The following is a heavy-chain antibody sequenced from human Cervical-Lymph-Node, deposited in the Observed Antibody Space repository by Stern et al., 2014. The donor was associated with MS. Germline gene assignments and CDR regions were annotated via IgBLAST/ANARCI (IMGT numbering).Heavy chain of an antibody. Sequence: QLVESGPEVKKPGTSVKVSCKASGFTFTSSAVPWVRQARGQRLEWIGWIVVGSGNTNYAQKFQERVTITRDMSTSTAYMELSSLRSEDTAVYYCAAINDYYDSSGYDAFDIWGQGTMVTVSS. CDR3: AAINDYYDSSGYDAFDI. CDR2: IVVGSGNT. J-gene: IGHJ3*02. D-gene: IGHD3-22*01. CDR1: GFTFTSSA. V-gene: IGHV1-58*01.